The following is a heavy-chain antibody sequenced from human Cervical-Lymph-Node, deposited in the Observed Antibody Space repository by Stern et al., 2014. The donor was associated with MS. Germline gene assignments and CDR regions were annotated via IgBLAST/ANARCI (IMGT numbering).Heavy chain of an antibody. CDR2: MYDSGRT. CDR3: ARDSGAAALDP. Sequence: MQLVESGPGVVKPSQTLSLTCTVSGGSIIIGGYYWTWIRQHPGKGLEWIGYMYDSGRTHYNPSLKSRVNISVDTSKNQFSLRVTSVTVADTAVYYCARDSGAAALDPWGQGTLVTVSS. J-gene: IGHJ5*02. D-gene: IGHD6-13*01. V-gene: IGHV4-31*03. CDR1: GGSIIIGGYY.